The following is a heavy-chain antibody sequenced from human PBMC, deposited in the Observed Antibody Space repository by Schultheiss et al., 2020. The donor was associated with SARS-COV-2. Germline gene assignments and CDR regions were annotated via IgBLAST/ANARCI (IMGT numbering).Heavy chain of an antibody. CDR1: GGSFSGYY. CDR3: ARGGLGVVVVPAGLDY. CDR2: INHSGST. Sequence: SETLSLTCAVYGGSFSGYYWSWIRQPPGKGLEWIGEINHSGSTNYNPSLKSRVTISVDTSKNQFSLKLSSVTAADTAVYYCARGGLGVVVVPAGLDYWGQGTLVTVSS. J-gene: IGHJ4*02. V-gene: IGHV4-34*01. D-gene: IGHD2-2*01.